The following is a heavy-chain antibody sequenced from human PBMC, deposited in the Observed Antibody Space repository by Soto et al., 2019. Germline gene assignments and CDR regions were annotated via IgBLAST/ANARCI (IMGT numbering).Heavy chain of an antibody. V-gene: IGHV3-49*03. J-gene: IGHJ6*04. CDR1: GFTFGDYA. CDR2: IRSKAYGGTT. CDR3: TREWGYSGYEWVKEDV. Sequence: GGSLRLSCTASGFTFGDYAMSWFRQAPGKGLEWVGFIRSKAYGGTTEYAASVKGRFTISRDDSKSIAYLQMNSLKTEDTAVYYCTREWGYSGYEWVKEDVWGKGTTVTVSS. D-gene: IGHD5-12*01.